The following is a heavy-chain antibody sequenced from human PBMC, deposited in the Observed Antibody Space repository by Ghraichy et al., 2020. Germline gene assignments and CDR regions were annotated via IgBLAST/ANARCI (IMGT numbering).Heavy chain of an antibody. CDR2: ISGSGGST. CDR3: AKEGYCSGGSCYRHLDY. D-gene: IGHD2-15*01. J-gene: IGHJ4*02. V-gene: IGHV3-23*01. Sequence: GGSLRLSCAASGFTFSSYAMSWVRQAPGKGLEWVSAISGSGGSTYYADSVKGRFTISRDNSKNTLYLQMNSLRAEDTAVYYCAKEGYCSGGSCYRHLDYWGQGTLVTVSS. CDR1: GFTFSSYA.